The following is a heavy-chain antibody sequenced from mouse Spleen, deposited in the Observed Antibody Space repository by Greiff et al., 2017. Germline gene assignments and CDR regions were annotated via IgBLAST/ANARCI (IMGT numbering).Heavy chain of an antibody. J-gene: IGHJ2*01. CDR3: ARSPLALLRLDY. CDR1: GFTFTDYY. D-gene: IGHD1-2*01. Sequence: EVMLVESGGGLVQPGGSLSLSCAASGFTFTDYYMSWVRQPPGKALEWLGFIRNKANGYTTEYSASVKGRFTISRDNSQSILYLQMNALRAEDSATYYCARSPLALLRLDYWGQGTTLTVSS. CDR2: IRNKANGYTT. V-gene: IGHV7-3*01.